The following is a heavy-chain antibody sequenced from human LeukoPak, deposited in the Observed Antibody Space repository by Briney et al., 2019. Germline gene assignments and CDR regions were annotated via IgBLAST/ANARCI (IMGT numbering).Heavy chain of an antibody. Sequence: PSETLSLTCTVSGDSISVYYWTWIRQPAGKGLEWIGRIYTSGSANYNPSLKSRVTISVDTSKNQFSLRLTSVTAADTAVYYCARGGDSSSWSVDHWGQGTLVTVSS. V-gene: IGHV4-4*07. J-gene: IGHJ4*02. D-gene: IGHD6-13*01. CDR1: GDSISVYY. CDR2: IYTSGSA. CDR3: ARGGDSSSWSVDH.